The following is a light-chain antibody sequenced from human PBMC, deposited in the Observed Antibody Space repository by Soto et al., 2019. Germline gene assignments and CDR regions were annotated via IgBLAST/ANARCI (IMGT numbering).Light chain of an antibody. V-gene: IGLV2-8*01. CDR2: EVT. J-gene: IGLJ2*01. Sequence: QSALTQPPSASGSPGQSVTISCTGTNSDVGGYNYVSWYQQHAGKGPKLMIYEVTKRPSGVPDRFSGSKFGNTASLTVSGLQADDEAAYYCSSFAGSDSVVFGGGTKLTVL. CDR1: NSDVGGYNY. CDR3: SSFAGSDSVV.